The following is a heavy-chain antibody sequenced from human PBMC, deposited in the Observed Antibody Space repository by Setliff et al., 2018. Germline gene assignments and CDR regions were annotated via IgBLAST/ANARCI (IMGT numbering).Heavy chain of an antibody. CDR2: ISAYNGYI. J-gene: IGHJ1*01. V-gene: IGHV1-18*01. Sequence: GASVKVSCKASGYAFGSSGISWVRQAPGQGLELMGWISAYNGYIVYAQKFQGRVTMTTDTSTTTAYMEVRSLRSDDTAVYYCVRDAGWQYDDYAGVYFPHWGQGTLVTVSS. CDR1: GYAFGSSG. D-gene: IGHD4-17*01. CDR3: VRDAGWQYDDYAGVYFPH.